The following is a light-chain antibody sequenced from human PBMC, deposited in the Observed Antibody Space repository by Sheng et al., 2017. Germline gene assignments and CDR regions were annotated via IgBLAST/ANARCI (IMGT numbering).Light chain of an antibody. CDR1: QSVGNN. Sequence: DIVLTQSPDTLSVSPGERVTLSCRASQSVGNNLAWYQQKPGQAPRLLIYVASTRAPGIPARFSGSGSGTEFTLTITTLQAEDFAVYYCQQYGDWPPTTFGQGTRLEIK. V-gene: IGKV3-15*01. CDR3: QQYGDWPPTT. CDR2: VAS. J-gene: IGKJ5*01.